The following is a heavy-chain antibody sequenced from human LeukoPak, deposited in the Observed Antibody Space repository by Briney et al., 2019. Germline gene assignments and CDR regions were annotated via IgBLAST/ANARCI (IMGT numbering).Heavy chain of an antibody. CDR3: ARGLSPEEWELLDY. D-gene: IGHD1-26*01. CDR1: GFTFSSYS. J-gene: IGHJ4*02. V-gene: IGHV3-21*01. CDR2: ISSSSSYI. Sequence: GGSVRLSCAASGFTFSSYSMNCVRQAPGKGLEWVSSISSSSSYIYYADSVKGRFTISRDNAKNSLYLQMNSLRAEDTAVYYCARGLSPEEWELLDYWGQGTLVTVSS.